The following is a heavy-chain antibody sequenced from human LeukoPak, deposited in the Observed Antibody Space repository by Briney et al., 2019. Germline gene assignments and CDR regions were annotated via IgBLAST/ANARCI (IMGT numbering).Heavy chain of an antibody. V-gene: IGHV3-48*01. CDR3: AKDRCSNGVGCYYYYMDV. CDR2: IRSSSSTI. J-gene: IGHJ6*03. D-gene: IGHD2-8*01. CDR1: GFTFSSYS. Sequence: GGSLRLSCPGSGFTFSSYSMNWVRQAAGKGLEWVSYIRSSSSTIYYADAVKGRFSISRDSSKNILYLQMNSLRAEDTAVYYCAKDRCSNGVGCYYYYMDVWGKGTTVTISS.